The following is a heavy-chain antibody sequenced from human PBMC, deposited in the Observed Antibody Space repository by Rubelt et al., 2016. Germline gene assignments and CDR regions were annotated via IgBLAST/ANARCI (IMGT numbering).Heavy chain of an antibody. V-gene: IGHV1-69*04. J-gene: IGHJ6*02. CDR3: ASSLPNLFGIAARDYYYYYGMDV. CDR1: GGTFSSYA. CDR2: IIPILGIA. D-gene: IGHD6-6*01. Sequence: QVQLVQSGAEVKKPGSSVKVSCKASGGTFSSYAISWVRQAPGQGLEWMGRIIPILGIANYAQKFQGRVTITADKSTSIAYMELSSLRSEDTAVYYCASSLPNLFGIAARDYYYYYGMDVWGQGTTVTVSS.